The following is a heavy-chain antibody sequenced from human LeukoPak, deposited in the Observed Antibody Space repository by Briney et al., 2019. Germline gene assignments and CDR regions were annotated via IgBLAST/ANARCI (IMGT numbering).Heavy chain of an antibody. J-gene: IGHJ6*03. V-gene: IGHV3-7*01. CDR1: GFGFSSSW. CDR3: ARSYYYYYMDV. CDR2: IDPTGGAI. Sequence: GSLRLSCAASGFGFSSSWMSWVRQTPGKGLEWVADIDPTGGAIVYVDSVKGRFTISRDNAKSSVYLQMSGLRAEDSAAYYCARSYYYYYMDVWGKGTTVAVSS.